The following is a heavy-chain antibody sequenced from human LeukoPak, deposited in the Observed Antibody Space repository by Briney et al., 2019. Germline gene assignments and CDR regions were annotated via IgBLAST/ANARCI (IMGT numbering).Heavy chain of an antibody. Sequence: QTGGSLRPSCAASGFTFSSYAMSWVRQAPGKGLEWVSAISGSGGSTYYADSVKGRFTISRDNSKNTLYLQMNSLRAEDTAVYYCAKDGGGYEPFDYWGQGTLVTVSS. CDR2: ISGSGGST. J-gene: IGHJ4*02. V-gene: IGHV3-23*01. CDR1: GFTFSSYA. D-gene: IGHD5-12*01. CDR3: AKDGGGYEPFDY.